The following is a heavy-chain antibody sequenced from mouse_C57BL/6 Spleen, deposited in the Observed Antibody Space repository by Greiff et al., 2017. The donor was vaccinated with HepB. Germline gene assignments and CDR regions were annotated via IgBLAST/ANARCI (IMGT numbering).Heavy chain of an antibody. Sequence: EVKLMESGGGLVQPGGSMKLSCVASGFTFSNYWMNWVRQSPEKGLEWVAQIRLKSDNYATHYAESVKGRLTISRDDSKSSVYLQMNNLRAEDTGIYYCTGTTDWYFDVWGTGTTVTVSS. CDR2: IRLKSDNYAT. D-gene: IGHD1-1*01. J-gene: IGHJ1*03. CDR3: TGTTDWYFDV. CDR1: GFTFSNYW. V-gene: IGHV6-3*01.